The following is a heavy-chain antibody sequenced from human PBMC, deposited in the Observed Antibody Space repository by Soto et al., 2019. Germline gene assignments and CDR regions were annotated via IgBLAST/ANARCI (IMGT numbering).Heavy chain of an antibody. CDR3: ARGPPEYSRSSGGVWFDP. V-gene: IGHV1-69*06. D-gene: IGHD6-6*01. CDR2: IIPIFGTA. CDR1: GGTFSSYA. Sequence: QVQLVQSGAEVKKPGSSVKVSCKASGGTFSSYAISWVRQAPGQGLEWMGGIIPIFGTANYAQKFQGRVTITADKSTSTAYMELSSLRSEDTAVYYCARGPPEYSRSSGGVWFDPWGQGTLVTVSS. J-gene: IGHJ5*02.